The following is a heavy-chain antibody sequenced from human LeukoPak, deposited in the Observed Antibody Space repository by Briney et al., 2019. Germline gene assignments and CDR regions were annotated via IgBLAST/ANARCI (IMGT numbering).Heavy chain of an antibody. J-gene: IGHJ4*02. CDR1: GFTFSSYG. V-gene: IGHV3-30*02. Sequence: GGSLRLSCAASGFTFSSYGMHWVRQAPGKGLEWMAFIRYDGSNKYYADSVKGRFTISRDNSKNTLYLQMNSLRAEDTAVYYCAKADYGDPLGYWGQGTLVTVSS. CDR2: IRYDGSNK. CDR3: AKADYGDPLGY. D-gene: IGHD4-17*01.